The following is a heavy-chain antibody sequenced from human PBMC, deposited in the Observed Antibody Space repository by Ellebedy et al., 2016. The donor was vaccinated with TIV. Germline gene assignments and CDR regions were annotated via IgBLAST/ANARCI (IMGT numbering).Heavy chain of an antibody. CDR2: IYHFGTT. D-gene: IGHD1-14*01. J-gene: IGHJ4*02. V-gene: IGHV4-4*02. CDR3: ARVRRLTTLDS. Sequence: SETLSLTXGVSGDSISSDYWWTWVRQPPEKGLEWIGEIYHFGTTNYNPSLKSRVTISVDKSKNQFSLRLTSMTAADPALYYCARVRRLTTLDSWGQGTLVTVSS. CDR1: GDSISSDYW.